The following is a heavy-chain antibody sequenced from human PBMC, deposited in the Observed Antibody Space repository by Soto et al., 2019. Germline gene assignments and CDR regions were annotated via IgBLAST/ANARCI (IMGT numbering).Heavy chain of an antibody. V-gene: IGHV4-30-2*01. CDR2: IYHSGST. Sequence: SETLSLTCAVSCGSISSGGYSWSWIRQPPGKGLEWIGYIYHSGSTYYNPSLKSRVTISVDRSKNQFSLKLSSVTAADTAVYYCARGAIGRPFDYWGQGTLVTVSS. J-gene: IGHJ4*02. CDR3: ARGAIGRPFDY. D-gene: IGHD6-6*01. CDR1: CGSISSGGYS.